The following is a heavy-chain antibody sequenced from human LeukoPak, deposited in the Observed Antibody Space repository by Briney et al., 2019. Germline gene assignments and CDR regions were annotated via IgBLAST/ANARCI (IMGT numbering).Heavy chain of an antibody. CDR1: GFTFDDYA. CDR2: ISWNSGSI. V-gene: IGHV3-9*01. D-gene: IGHD4-17*01. J-gene: IGHJ6*02. Sequence: GRSLRLSCAASGFTFDDYAMHWARQAPGKGLEWVSGISWNSGSIGYADSVKGRFTISRDNAKNSLYLQMNSLRAEDTALYYCAKDWGYGDLTRGYGMDVWGQGTTVTVSS. CDR3: AKDWGYGDLTRGYGMDV.